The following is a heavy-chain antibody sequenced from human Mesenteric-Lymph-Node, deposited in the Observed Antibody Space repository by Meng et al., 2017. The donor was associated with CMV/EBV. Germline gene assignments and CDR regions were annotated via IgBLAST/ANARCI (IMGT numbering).Heavy chain of an antibody. CDR2: IIPILGIA. J-gene: IGHJ4*02. V-gene: IGHV1-69*04. D-gene: IGHD3-9*01. CDR1: GGTFSSDS. CDR3: ASDYDILTGYTFDY. Sequence: ASGGTFSSDSISWVRQAPGQGLEWMGRIIPILGIANYAQKFPGRVTITADKSTSTAYMELSSLRSEDTAVYYCASDYDILTGYTFDYWGQGTLVTVSS.